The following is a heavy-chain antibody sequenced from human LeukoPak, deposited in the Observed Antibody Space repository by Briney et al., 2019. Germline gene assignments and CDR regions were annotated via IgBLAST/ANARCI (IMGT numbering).Heavy chain of an antibody. CDR3: ARGGISMVRGVTLYYYYYGMDV. D-gene: IGHD3-10*01. Sequence: SETLSLTCAVYGGSFSGYYWSWIRQPPGKGLEWIGEINHSGSTNYNPSLKSRVTISVDTSKNQFSLKLSSVTAADMAVYYCARGGISMVRGVTLYYYYYGMDVWGKGTTVTVSS. CDR1: GGSFSGYY. CDR2: INHSGST. J-gene: IGHJ6*04. V-gene: IGHV4-34*01.